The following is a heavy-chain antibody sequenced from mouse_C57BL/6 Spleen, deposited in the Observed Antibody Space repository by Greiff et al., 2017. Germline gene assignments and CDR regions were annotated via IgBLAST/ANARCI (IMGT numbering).Heavy chain of an antibody. J-gene: IGHJ3*01. CDR1: GYTFTDYE. D-gene: IGHD4-1*01. CDR3: TRKNWDERFAY. Sequence: QVQLQQSGAELVRPGASVTLSCKASGYTFTDYEMHWVKQTPVHGLEWIGAIDPETGGTAYNQKFKGKAILTADKSSSTAYMELRSLPSEDSAVYYCTRKNWDERFAYWGQGTLVTVSA. CDR2: IDPETGGT. V-gene: IGHV1-15*01.